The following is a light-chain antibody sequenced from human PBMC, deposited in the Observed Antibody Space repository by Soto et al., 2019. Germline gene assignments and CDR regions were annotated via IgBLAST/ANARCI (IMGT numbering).Light chain of an antibody. V-gene: IGKV3-20*01. J-gene: IGKJ4*01. CDR2: GAS. CDR3: QQYGISPFT. CDR1: QFVSSTY. Sequence: EVVLTQSPGTLSLSPGARATLSCRASQFVSSTYLAWYQQRLGQPPRPLTYGASSRAPGITDRFSGGGADTEFSLTISRLESEDSAVYYCQQYGISPFTFGGGTKVDIK.